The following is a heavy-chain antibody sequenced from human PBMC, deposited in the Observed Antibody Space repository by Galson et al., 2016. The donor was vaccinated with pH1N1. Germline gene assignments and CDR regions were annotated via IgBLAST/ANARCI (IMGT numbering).Heavy chain of an antibody. D-gene: IGHD3-10*01. CDR2: VYPGDSDT. Sequence: QSGAEVKKPGESLKISCRGSGSSFTSYWIAWVRQKPGKGLEWMGIVYPGDSDTRYSPSFRGLFTFSADKSIGTAYLQWSSLEASDTAIYYCARLRGGITVVREVYFDLWGQGTLVTVS. J-gene: IGHJ4*02. V-gene: IGHV5-51*03. CDR1: GSSFTSYW. CDR3: ARLRGGITVVREVYFDL.